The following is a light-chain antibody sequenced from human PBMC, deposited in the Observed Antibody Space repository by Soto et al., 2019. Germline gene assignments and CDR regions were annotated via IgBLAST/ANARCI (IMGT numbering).Light chain of an antibody. CDR3: QQYYSYRVT. CDR1: QGISSY. CDR2: AAS. J-gene: IGKJ3*01. V-gene: IGKV1-8*01. Sequence: AIRMTQSPSSFSASTGDRVTITCRASQGISSYLVWYQQKPGKAPKLLIYAASTLQSGVLSRFSGSGSGTDFTLTISCLQSEDFATYYCQQYYSYRVTFGPGTKVDIK.